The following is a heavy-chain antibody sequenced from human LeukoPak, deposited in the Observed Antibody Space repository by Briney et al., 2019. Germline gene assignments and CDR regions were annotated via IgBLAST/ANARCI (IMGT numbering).Heavy chain of an antibody. J-gene: IGHJ4*02. CDR3: ARARATYYDILTGYPLGY. V-gene: IGHV1-46*01. CDR1: GYTFTRYY. Sequence: ASVKVSCKASGYTFTRYYMHLVRQAPGQGREWMGLINPTGGSTGYAQKFHGRVTMTRDMSTSTDYMELSSPRSEDTAIYYCARARATYYDILTGYPLGYWGQATLVTVSS. CDR2: INPTGGST. D-gene: IGHD3-9*01.